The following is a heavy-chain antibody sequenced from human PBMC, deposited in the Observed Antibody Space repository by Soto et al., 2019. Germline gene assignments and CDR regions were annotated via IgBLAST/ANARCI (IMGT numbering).Heavy chain of an antibody. J-gene: IGHJ6*02. D-gene: IGHD1-1*01. CDR2: IIYIFGTA. Sequence: QVQLVQSGAEVKKPGTSVKISCKVSGGTFSSYAISWVRQAPGQGLEWLGEIIYIFGTAMYAQKFQGRVTIIADESASTAYMELSSLRSDVTAVYYCARGGKERFRGSGMDVWGQGTTVTVSS. CDR3: ARGGKERFRGSGMDV. V-gene: IGHV1-69*01. CDR1: GGTFSSYA.